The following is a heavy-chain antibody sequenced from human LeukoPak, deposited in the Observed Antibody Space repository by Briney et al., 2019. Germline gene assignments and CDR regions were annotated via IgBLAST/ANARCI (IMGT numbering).Heavy chain of an antibody. CDR2: IYTSGST. V-gene: IGHV4-4*07. CDR1: GGFISSYY. D-gene: IGHD3-3*01. J-gene: IGHJ6*03. Sequence: SETLSLTCSVSGGFISSYYWSWIRQPAGKGLEWIGRIYTSGSTNYNPSLKSRVTMSVDTSKNQFSLKLSSVTAADTAVYYCARERPEWLFGDYYYYMDVWGKGTTVTVSS. CDR3: ARERPEWLFGDYYYYMDV.